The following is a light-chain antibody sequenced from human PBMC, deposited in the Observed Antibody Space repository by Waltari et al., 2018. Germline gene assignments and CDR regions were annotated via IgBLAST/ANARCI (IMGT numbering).Light chain of an antibody. V-gene: IGKV3-11*01. CDR3: QQRFTWPSIT. CDR1: QSVNSY. J-gene: IGKJ5*01. Sequence: EIVLTQSPATLSLSPGERATLSCRTSQSVNSYIAWYQHKPGQAPRLLIYDASNRATGIPARFSGSGSGTDFTLTISSLEPDDFALYYCQQRFTWPSITFGQGTRLEIK. CDR2: DAS.